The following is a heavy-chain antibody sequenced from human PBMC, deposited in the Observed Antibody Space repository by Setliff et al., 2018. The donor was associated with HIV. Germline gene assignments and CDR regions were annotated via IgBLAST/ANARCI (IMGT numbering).Heavy chain of an antibody. V-gene: IGHV1-18*01. Sequence: ASVKVSCKASGYTFTSYGISWVRQAPGQGLEWVGWISGHNGNTNFAQKLQGRVTMTTDTSTSTVYMELRSLRSDDTAVYYCARNPQGAANFDYWGQGTLVTVSS. J-gene: IGHJ4*02. CDR2: ISGHNGNT. D-gene: IGHD6-25*01. CDR1: GYTFTSYG. CDR3: ARNPQGAANFDY.